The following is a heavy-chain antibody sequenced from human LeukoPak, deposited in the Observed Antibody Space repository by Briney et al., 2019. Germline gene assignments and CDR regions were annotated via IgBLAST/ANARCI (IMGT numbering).Heavy chain of an antibody. CDR2: ISAYNGNT. D-gene: IGHD1-20*01. J-gene: IGHJ6*03. CDR1: GYTFTSYG. CDR3: ARGGITGTGDYYYYYYMDV. Sequence: ASVKVSCKASGYTFTSYGISWVRQAPGQGLEWMGWISAYNGNTNYAQKLQGRVTMTTDTSTSTAYMKLRSLRSDDTAVYYCARGGITGTGDYYYYYYMDVWGKGTTVTVSS. V-gene: IGHV1-18*01.